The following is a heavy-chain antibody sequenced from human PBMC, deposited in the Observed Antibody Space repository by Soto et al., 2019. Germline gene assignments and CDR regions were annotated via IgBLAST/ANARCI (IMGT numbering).Heavy chain of an antibody. CDR3: AKDWLAVRGEPPTD. V-gene: IGHV3-23*01. D-gene: IGHD3-10*01. CDR1: GFTFSSYA. J-gene: IGHJ4*02. Sequence: EVQLLESGGGLVQPGGSLRLSCAASGFTFSSYAMSWVRQAPGKGLEWVSAISGSGGSTYYADSVKGRFTISRDNSKNTLYLQMNSLRAEDKAVYYCAKDWLAVRGEPPTDWGQETLVTVSS. CDR2: ISGSGGST.